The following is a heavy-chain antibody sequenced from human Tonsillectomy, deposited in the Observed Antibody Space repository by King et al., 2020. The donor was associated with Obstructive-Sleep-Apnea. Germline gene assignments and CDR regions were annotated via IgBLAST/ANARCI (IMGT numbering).Heavy chain of an antibody. Sequence: VQLVESGGGWVQPGGSLRLSCVASGFTLSDFSINWVRQAPGEGLEVVFYVSRRSEAIHYKDFVKGRFTIFRDDAKNSVYLQMNRLRAEDSGVYYCARDPMTRGLTWYGFDYWGQGILVTVSS. CDR2: VSRRSEAI. J-gene: IGHJ4*02. CDR3: ARDPMTRGLTWYGFDY. CDR1: GFTLSDFS. V-gene: IGHV3-48*04. D-gene: IGHD6-13*01.